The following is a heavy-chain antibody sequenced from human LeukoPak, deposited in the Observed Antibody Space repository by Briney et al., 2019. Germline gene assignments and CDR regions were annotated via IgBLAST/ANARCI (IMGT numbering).Heavy chain of an antibody. CDR1: GFTFTSNG. CDR2: ISNDGSNQ. Sequence: GTSLRLSCVASGFTFTSNGMHCVRQAPGKGLEWVAAISNDGSNQYYPDSIKGRSTVSRDNANSTVYLHMSSLRAEDTAVYYCAKDATLWSLQYCFDSWGQGTLVTVSS. D-gene: IGHD3-10*01. J-gene: IGHJ4*02. V-gene: IGHV3-30*18. CDR3: AKDATLWSLQYCFDS.